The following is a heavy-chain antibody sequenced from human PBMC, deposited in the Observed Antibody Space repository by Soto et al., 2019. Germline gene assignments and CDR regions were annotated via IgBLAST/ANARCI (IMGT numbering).Heavy chain of an antibody. CDR2: ISGSGGST. Sequence: GGSLRLSCAASGFTFSSYAMSWVRQAPGKGLEWVSAISGSGGSTYYADSVKGRFTISRDNSKNTLYLQMNSLRAEDTAVYYCAKATLKIAARSPAFDYWGQGTLVTVSS. CDR3: AKATLKIAARSPAFDY. CDR1: GFTFSSYA. D-gene: IGHD6-6*01. V-gene: IGHV3-23*01. J-gene: IGHJ4*02.